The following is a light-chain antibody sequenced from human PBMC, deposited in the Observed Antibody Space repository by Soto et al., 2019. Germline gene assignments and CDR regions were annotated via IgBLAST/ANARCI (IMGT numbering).Light chain of an antibody. Sequence: GDRVTITCRASESISSWLAWYQQTPGKAPKLLIYDASSLGSGVPSRFSGSGSGTEFTLTISSLQPDDFATYYCQQYKSYRTFAPGTNVDIK. J-gene: IGKJ1*01. V-gene: IGKV1-5*01. CDR2: DAS. CDR3: QQYKSYRT. CDR1: ESISSW.